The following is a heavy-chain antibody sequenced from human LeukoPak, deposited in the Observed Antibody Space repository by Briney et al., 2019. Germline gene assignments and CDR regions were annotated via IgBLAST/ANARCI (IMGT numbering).Heavy chain of an antibody. J-gene: IGHJ4*02. CDR3: ARDRGDGTQSPFYS. CDR2: ITSSGTTI. D-gene: IGHD5-24*01. Sequence: PGGSLRLSCAASGFTFTDYYMSWIRQAPGKGLEWVSYITSSGTTIYYADSVKGRFTISRDNAKNSLDLVMSSLRVDDTAVYYCARDRGDGTQSPFYSWGQGTVVTVAS. CDR1: GFTFTDYY. V-gene: IGHV3-11*04.